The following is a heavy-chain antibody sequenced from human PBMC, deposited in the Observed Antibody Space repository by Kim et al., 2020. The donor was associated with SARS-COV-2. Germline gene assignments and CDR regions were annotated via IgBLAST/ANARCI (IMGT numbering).Heavy chain of an antibody. V-gene: IGHV3-23*01. CDR2: ISDSGGST. J-gene: IGHJ4*01. CDR3: ARTNHYYDSSGPIGY. CDR1: GFTFSSYA. D-gene: IGHD3-22*01. Sequence: GGSLRLSCAASGFTFSSYAMTWVCQAPGKGLEWVSVISDSGGSTYYADSVKGRFSISRDNSKNTLYLQMNSLSAEDTAVHYCARTNHYYDSSGPIGYWG.